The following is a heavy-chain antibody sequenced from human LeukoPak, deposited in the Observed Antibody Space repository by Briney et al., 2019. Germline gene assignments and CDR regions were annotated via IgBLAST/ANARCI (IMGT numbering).Heavy chain of an antibody. J-gene: IGHJ4*02. V-gene: IGHV1-2*02. CDR3: ASGDGLVISFGIWSPSYQWDY. CDR2: INPNSGGT. CDR1: GYTFTGYY. Sequence: ASVKVSCKASGYTFTGYYMHWVRQAPGQGLEWMGWINPNSGGTNYAQRFQGRVTMTRDTSISTAYMELNGLRSDDTAVYYCASGDGLVISFGIWSPSYQWDYWGQGTLVTVSS. D-gene: IGHD3-9*01.